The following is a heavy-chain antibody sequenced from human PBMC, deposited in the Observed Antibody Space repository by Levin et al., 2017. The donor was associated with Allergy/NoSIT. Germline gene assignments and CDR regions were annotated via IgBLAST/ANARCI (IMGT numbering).Heavy chain of an antibody. CDR2: IIPIFGTA. D-gene: IGHD2-15*01. J-gene: IGHJ6*02. V-gene: IGHV1-69*13. Sequence: SVKVSCKASGGTFSSYAISWVRQAPGQGLEWMGGIIPIFGTANYAQKFQGRVTITADESTSTAYMELSSLRSEDTAVYYCARDNCSGGSCYSGGYYYYGMDVWGQGTTVTVSS. CDR3: ARDNCSGGSCYSGGYYYYGMDV. CDR1: GGTFSSYA.